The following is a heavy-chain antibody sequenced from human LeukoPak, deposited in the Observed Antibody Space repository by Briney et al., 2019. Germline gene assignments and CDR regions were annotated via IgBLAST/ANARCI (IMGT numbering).Heavy chain of an antibody. CDR3: ARETQGYSYGTGTYTLDY. J-gene: IGHJ4*02. CDR2: IYYSGST. Sequence: PSQTLSLTCTVSGGSISSGDYYWSWIRQPPGKGLEWIGYIYYSGSTYYNPSLKSRVTISVDTSKNRFSLKLSSVTAADTAVYYCARETQGYSYGTGTYTLDYWGQGTLVTVSS. D-gene: IGHD5-18*01. CDR1: GGSISSGDYY. V-gene: IGHV4-30-4*01.